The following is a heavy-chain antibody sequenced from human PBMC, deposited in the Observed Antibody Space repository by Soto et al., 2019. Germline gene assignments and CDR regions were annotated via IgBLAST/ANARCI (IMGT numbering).Heavy chain of an antibody. D-gene: IGHD2-2*01. CDR3: ARVGCSRTSCYFNRYYYGREF. CDR1: GYTFTRYY. Sequence: ASVKVSCKAFGYTFTRYYMHCVRQAPGQRLVWMGIINPSGGSTRDAQKFQGRVTMSRDAFTRTVFTVLSSLRSEDTAVYYCARVGCSRTSCYFNRYYYGREFWGQGTTAAV. J-gene: IGHJ6*02. V-gene: IGHV1-46*01. CDR2: INPSGGST.